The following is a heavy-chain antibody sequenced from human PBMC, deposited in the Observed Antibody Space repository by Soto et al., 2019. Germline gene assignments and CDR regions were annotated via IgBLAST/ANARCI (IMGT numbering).Heavy chain of an antibody. J-gene: IGHJ4*02. V-gene: IGHV4-34*01. Sequence: SETLSLTCAVYGGSFSGYYWSWIRQPPGKGLEWIGEINHSGSTNYNPSLKSRVTISVDTSKNQFSLKLSSVTAADTAVYYCARAPSRVYYYDSSGYPDYWGQGTLVTVSS. CDR1: GGSFSGYY. D-gene: IGHD3-22*01. CDR2: INHSGST. CDR3: ARAPSRVYYYDSSGYPDY.